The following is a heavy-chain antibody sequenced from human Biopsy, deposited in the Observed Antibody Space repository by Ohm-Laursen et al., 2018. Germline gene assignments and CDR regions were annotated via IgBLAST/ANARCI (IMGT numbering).Heavy chain of an antibody. J-gene: IGHJ2*01. CDR2: IYYTGST. CDR3: ARHAPSYSGSYWRYFDL. V-gene: IGHV4-59*08. D-gene: IGHD1-26*01. CDR1: GGSISSYY. Sequence: GTLSLTCTVSGGSISSYYWSWIRQPPGQGLEWIGYIYYTGSTNYNPSLKSRVTISVDTSMNDLSLRLTSVTAADTAVYYCARHAPSYSGSYWRYFDLWGRGTLVTVSA.